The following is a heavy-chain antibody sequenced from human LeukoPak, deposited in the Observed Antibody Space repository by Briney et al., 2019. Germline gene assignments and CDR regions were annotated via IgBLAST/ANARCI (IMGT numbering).Heavy chain of an antibody. CDR1: GFTFSSYS. CDR3: ARADSMISKDFDY. D-gene: IGHD3-22*01. Sequence: PGGSLRLSCAASGFTFSSYSMNWVRQAPGEGLEWVSSISSSSSYIYYADSVKGRFTISRDNAKNSLYLQMNSLRAEDTAVYYCARADSMISKDFDYWGQGTLVTVSS. J-gene: IGHJ4*02. CDR2: ISSSSSYI. V-gene: IGHV3-21*01.